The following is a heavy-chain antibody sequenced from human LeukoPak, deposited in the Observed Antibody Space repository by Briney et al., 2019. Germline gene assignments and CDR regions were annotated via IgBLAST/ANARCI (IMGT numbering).Heavy chain of an antibody. J-gene: IGHJ6*03. Sequence: GGSLRLSCAASGFTFSSYEMNWVRQAPGKGLEWVSYISSSGSTIYYADSVKGRFTISGDNAKNSLYLQMNSLRAEDTAVYYCARDGAGNYYYYMDVWGKGTTVTVSS. CDR3: ARDGAGNYYYYMDV. CDR1: GFTFSSYE. CDR2: ISSSGSTI. D-gene: IGHD3-10*01. V-gene: IGHV3-48*03.